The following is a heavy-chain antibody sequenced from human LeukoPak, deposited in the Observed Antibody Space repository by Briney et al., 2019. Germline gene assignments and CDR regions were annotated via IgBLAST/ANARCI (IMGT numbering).Heavy chain of an antibody. CDR3: ARGKSRSSSFRGQFDP. J-gene: IGHJ5*02. D-gene: IGHD6-6*01. Sequence: PSETLSLTCSVSGGSISSSSYYWGWIRQPPGKGLEWIGSIYYSESTIYNPSLKSRVTISVDTSKNHFSLKLTSVTAADTAVYYCARGKSRSSSFRGQFDPWAREPWSPSPQ. CDR2: IYYSEST. V-gene: IGHV4-39*07. CDR1: GGSISSSSYY.